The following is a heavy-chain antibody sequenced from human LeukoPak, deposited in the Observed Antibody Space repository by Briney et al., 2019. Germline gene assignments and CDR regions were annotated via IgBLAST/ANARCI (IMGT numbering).Heavy chain of an antibody. CDR3: ARVGSGYCPRSGYYYYGMDV. CDR2: ISTSGSTI. Sequence: QPGGSLRLSCAASGFTFSSYEMNWVRQAPGKGLEWVSYISTSGSTIYYADSVKGRFTISRDNAKNSLYLQMNSLRAEDTAVYYCARVGSGYCPRSGYYYYGMDVWGQGTTVTVSS. CDR1: GFTFSSYE. D-gene: IGHD3-3*01. J-gene: IGHJ6*02. V-gene: IGHV3-48*03.